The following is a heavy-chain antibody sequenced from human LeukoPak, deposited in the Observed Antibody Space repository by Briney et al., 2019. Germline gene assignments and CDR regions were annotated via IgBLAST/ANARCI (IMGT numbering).Heavy chain of an antibody. CDR2: IYYSGST. Sequence: SETLSLTCTVSGGSISSHYWSWIRQPPGKGLEWIGHIYYSGSTNYNPSLKSRVTISVDTSKNQFSLKLSSVTAADTAVYYCARGIYDFWSGYSFDIWGQGTMVTVSS. V-gene: IGHV4-59*11. J-gene: IGHJ3*02. D-gene: IGHD3-3*01. CDR1: GGSISSHY. CDR3: ARGIYDFWSGYSFDI.